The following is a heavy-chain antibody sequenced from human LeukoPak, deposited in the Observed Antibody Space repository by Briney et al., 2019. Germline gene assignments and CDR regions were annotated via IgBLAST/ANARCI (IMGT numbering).Heavy chain of an antibody. CDR1: GISFSSHG. V-gene: IGHV3-33*01. D-gene: IGHD1-26*01. CDR2: IWYDGSNI. CDR3: ARGKMVGATAWGGLDY. J-gene: IGHJ4*02. Sequence: GTSLRLSCAASGISFSSHGMHWVRKAPGKGLEWVAVIWYDGSNISYADSVKGRFTISRDNAKNSLYLQMNSLRAEDTAFYYCARGKMVGATAWGGLDYWGQGTLVTVSS.